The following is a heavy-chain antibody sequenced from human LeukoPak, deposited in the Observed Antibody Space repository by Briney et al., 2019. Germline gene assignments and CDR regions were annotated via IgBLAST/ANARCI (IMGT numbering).Heavy chain of an antibody. CDR2: IYYSGST. J-gene: IGHJ6*02. D-gene: IGHD3-10*01. CDR3: ARHEVRIGPYYYYGMDV. Sequence: PSETLSLTCTVSGGSISSYYWSWIRQPPGKGVEWIGYIYYSGSTNYNPSLKSRVTISVDTSKNQFSLKLSSVTAADTAVYYCARHEVRIGPYYYYGMDVWGQGTTVTVSS. CDR1: GGSISSYY. V-gene: IGHV4-59*08.